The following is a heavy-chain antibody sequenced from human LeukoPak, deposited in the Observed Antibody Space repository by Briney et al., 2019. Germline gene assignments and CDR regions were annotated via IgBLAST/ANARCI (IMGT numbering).Heavy chain of an antibody. J-gene: IGHJ4*02. Sequence: GGSLRLSCAASGFTFSNAWMNWVRQAPGKGLEWVGRIKSKIDGGTTDYAAPVKGRFTISRDDSRNTVYLQMNSLEIEDTAVFYCVTGGYLLDYWGQGTLVTVSS. CDR1: GFTFSNAW. D-gene: IGHD1-1*01. V-gene: IGHV3-15*01. CDR3: VTGGYLLDY. CDR2: IKSKIDGGTT.